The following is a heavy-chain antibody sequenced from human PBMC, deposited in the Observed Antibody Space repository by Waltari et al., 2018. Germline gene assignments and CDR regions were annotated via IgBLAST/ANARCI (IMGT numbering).Heavy chain of an antibody. J-gene: IGHJ5*02. CDR1: NGPFIVYS. D-gene: IGHD7-27*01. V-gene: IGHV4-34*01. Sequence: QVQLHQWGAGLLKPSETLSLTCAVSNGPFIVYSWTWIRQTPGKGLEWIGEISHSGVPHYNPSFRSRVSMSVDTIRKRFSLKLTSVTVADTAVYFCARTWGNSPPLGWLDPWGQGTRVTVSS. CDR2: ISHSGVP. CDR3: ARTWGNSPPLGWLDP.